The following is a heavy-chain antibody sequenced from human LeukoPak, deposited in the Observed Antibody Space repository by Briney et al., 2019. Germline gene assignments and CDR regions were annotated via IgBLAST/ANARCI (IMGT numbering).Heavy chain of an antibody. V-gene: IGHV1-2*02. D-gene: IGHD1-26*01. CDR1: GYTFTGYY. J-gene: IGHJ5*02. CDR3: ARDHSGNWFDP. Sequence: GASVKVSCKASGYTFTGYYMHWVRQAPGQGLEWMGWINPNSGATNYAQKFQGRVTMTRDTSFSTAYMELRSLRSDDTAVYYCARDHSGNWFDPWGQGTLVTVSS. CDR2: INPNSGAT.